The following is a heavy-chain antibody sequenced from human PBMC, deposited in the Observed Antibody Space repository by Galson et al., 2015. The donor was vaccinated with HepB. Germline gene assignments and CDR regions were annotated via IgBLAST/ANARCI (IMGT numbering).Heavy chain of an antibody. V-gene: IGHV3-30*18. CDR3: AKAVGAYYYYGMDV. CDR2: ISYDGSNK. Sequence: SLRLSCAASGFTFSSYGMHWVRQAPGKGLEWVAVISYDGSNKYYADSVKGRFTISRDNSKNTLYLQMNSLRAEDTAVYYCAKAVGAYYYYGMDVWDQGTTVTVSS. CDR1: GFTFSSYG. J-gene: IGHJ6*02. D-gene: IGHD1-26*01.